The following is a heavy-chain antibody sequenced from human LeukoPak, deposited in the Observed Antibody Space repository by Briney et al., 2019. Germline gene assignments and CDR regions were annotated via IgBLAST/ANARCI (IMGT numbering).Heavy chain of an antibody. CDR3: ARVGNERYCSSTSCYESPSFDY. J-gene: IGHJ4*02. Sequence: ASVKVSCKASGYTFTVYYIHWVRQAPGQGLEWMGWINPNNGGTNHAQKFQGRVTITRNTSISTAYMELSSLRSEDTAVYYCARVGNERYCSSTSCYESPSFDYWGQGTLVTVSS. D-gene: IGHD2-2*01. V-gene: IGHV1-2*02. CDR2: INPNNGGT. CDR1: GYTFTVYY.